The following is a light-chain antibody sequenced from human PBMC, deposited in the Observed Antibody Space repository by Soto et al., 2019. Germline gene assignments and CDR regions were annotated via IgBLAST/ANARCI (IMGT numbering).Light chain of an antibody. Sequence: DIQITQSPSTLSGSVGDRVTITCRASQTISSWLAWYQQKPGKAPKLLIYDASSLESGVPSRFSGSGSGTEFTLTISSLQPDNFATYYCQQYNNWSGLTFGGGTKVDIK. V-gene: IGKV1-5*01. J-gene: IGKJ4*01. CDR3: QQYNNWSGLT. CDR1: QTISSW. CDR2: DAS.